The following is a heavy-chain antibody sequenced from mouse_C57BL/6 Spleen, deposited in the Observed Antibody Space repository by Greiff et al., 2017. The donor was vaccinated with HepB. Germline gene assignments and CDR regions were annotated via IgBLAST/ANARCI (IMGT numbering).Heavy chain of an antibody. J-gene: IGHJ1*03. CDR2: ISDGGSYT. Sequence: DVQLVESGGGLVKPGGSLKLSCAASGFTFSSYAMSWVRQTPEKRLEWVATISDGGSYTYYPDNVKGRFTISRDNAKNNLYLQMSHLKSEDTAMYYCARDRRGYGSSYGYFDVWGTGTTVTVSS. V-gene: IGHV5-4*01. CDR3: ARDRRGYGSSYGYFDV. D-gene: IGHD1-1*01. CDR1: GFTFSSYA.